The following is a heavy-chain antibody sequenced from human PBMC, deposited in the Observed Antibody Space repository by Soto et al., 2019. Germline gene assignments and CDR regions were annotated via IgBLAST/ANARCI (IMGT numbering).Heavy chain of an antibody. CDR2: IYYSGST. CDR3: ARVAGIAAAGQTHWFDP. D-gene: IGHD6-13*01. Sequence: SETLSLTCTVSGGSISSYYWSWIRQPPGKGLEWIGYIYYSGSTNYNPSLKSRVTISVDTSKNQFSLKLSSVTAADTAVYYCARVAGIAAAGQTHWFDPWGQGTLVTVSS. CDR1: GGSISSYY. J-gene: IGHJ5*02. V-gene: IGHV4-59*01.